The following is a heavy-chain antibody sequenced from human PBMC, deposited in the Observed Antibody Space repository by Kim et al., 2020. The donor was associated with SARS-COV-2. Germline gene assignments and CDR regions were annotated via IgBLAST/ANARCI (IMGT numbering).Heavy chain of an antibody. CDR3: ARGQYAASAVNY. D-gene: IGHD6-13*01. J-gene: IGHJ4*02. Sequence: EYAQRFQGRVTITADKSTSTDYMEVSSLISDDTAVYYCARGQYAASAVNYWGQGTLVTVSS. V-gene: IGHV1-69*04.